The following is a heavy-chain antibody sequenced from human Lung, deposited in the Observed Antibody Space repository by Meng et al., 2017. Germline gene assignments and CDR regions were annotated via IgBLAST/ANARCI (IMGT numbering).Heavy chain of an antibody. J-gene: IGHJ4*02. CDR3: ARSPIDKYDLSALPLDY. V-gene: IGHV3-66*02. D-gene: IGHD3-22*01. CDR2: IYSGGNT. CDR1: GFTVSHNY. Sequence: VRLGDCGGGLAQPGGSLRLSCAASGFTVSHNYMSWVRQATGKGLEWVSVIYSGGNTYYADSVKGRFTISRDNSKNTVFLQINSLRAEDTAVYYCARSPIDKYDLSALPLDYWGQGTLVTVSS.